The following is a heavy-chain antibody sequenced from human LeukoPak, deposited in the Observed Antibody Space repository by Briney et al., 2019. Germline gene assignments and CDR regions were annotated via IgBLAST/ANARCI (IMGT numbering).Heavy chain of an antibody. V-gene: IGHV4-59*01. Sequence: SETLSLTCTVSGGSISSYYWSWIRQPPGKGLEWIGYIYYSGSTNYNPSLKSRVTISVDTSKNQFSLKLSSVTAADTAVYYCARDRGTWGKYCSSTSCYFSRFDPWGQGTLVIVSS. CDR1: GGSISSYY. CDR2: IYYSGST. D-gene: IGHD2-2*01. J-gene: IGHJ5*02. CDR3: ARDRGTWGKYCSSTSCYFSRFDP.